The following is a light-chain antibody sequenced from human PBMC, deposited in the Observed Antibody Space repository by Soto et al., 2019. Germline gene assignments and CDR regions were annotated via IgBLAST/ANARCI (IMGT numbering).Light chain of an antibody. V-gene: IGLV2-23*02. CDR2: EVN. J-gene: IGLJ1*01. Sequence: QSALTQPASVSGSPGQSITISCTGTSSNVGSYKLVSWYQQHPGKAPKLMIFEVNKRPSGVSNRFSGSKSGNTASLTLSGLKVEDEADYYCCSSGGSPTHVFGTGTKVTVL. CDR3: CSSGGSPTHV. CDR1: SSNVGSYKL.